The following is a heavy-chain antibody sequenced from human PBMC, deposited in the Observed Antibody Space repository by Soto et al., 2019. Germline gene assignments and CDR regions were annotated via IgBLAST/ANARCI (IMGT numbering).Heavy chain of an antibody. CDR3: ARGYCSSTSCYILHWFDP. J-gene: IGHJ5*02. V-gene: IGHV1-18*01. CDR2: ISAYNGNT. Sequence: GASVKVSCKASGYTFTSYGISWVRQAPGQGLEWMGWISAYNGNTNYAQKLQGRVTMTTDTSTSTAYMELRSLRSDDTAVYYCARGYCSSTSCYILHWFDPWGQGTLVTVYS. CDR1: GYTFTSYG. D-gene: IGHD2-2*01.